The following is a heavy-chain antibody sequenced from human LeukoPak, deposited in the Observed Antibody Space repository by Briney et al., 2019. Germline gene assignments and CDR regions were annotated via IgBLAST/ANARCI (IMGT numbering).Heavy chain of an antibody. Sequence: ASVKVSCKASGYTFTSYGISWVRQAPGQGLEWMGWINPNSGGTDYAQKFQGRVTMTRDTSINTACMELSRLRSDDTAVYYCARGDYSRDYYYMDVWGKGTTVTVSS. V-gene: IGHV1-2*02. CDR3: ARGDYSRDYYYMDV. CDR2: INPNSGGT. J-gene: IGHJ6*03. D-gene: IGHD4-11*01. CDR1: GYTFTSYG.